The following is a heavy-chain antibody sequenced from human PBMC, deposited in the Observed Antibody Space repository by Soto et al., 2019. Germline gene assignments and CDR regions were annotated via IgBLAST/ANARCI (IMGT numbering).Heavy chain of an antibody. CDR3: ARDRPPYYGADAFDI. CDR2: IYSGGST. D-gene: IGHD4-17*01. J-gene: IGHJ3*02. V-gene: IGHV3-66*01. CDR1: GFTVSSNY. Sequence: EVQLVESGGGLVQPGGSLRLSCAAFGFTVSSNYMSWVRQAPGKGLEWVSVIYSGGSTYYADSVKGRFTISRDNSKNTLYLQMNSLRAEDTAVYYCARDRPPYYGADAFDIWGQGTMVTVSS.